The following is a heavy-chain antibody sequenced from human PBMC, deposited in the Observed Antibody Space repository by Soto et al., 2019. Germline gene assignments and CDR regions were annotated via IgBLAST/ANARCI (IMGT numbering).Heavy chain of an antibody. J-gene: IGHJ4*02. Sequence: QVQLVESGGGVVQPGRSLRLSCAASGFTFSSYGMHWVRQAPGKGLEWVAVIWYDGSNKYYADSVKGRFTISRDNSKNTLYLQMNSPRAEDTAVYYCARGSETAAGKYNYFDYWGQGTLVTVSS. D-gene: IGHD6-13*01. CDR1: GFTFSSYG. CDR3: ARGSETAAGKYNYFDY. V-gene: IGHV3-33*01. CDR2: IWYDGSNK.